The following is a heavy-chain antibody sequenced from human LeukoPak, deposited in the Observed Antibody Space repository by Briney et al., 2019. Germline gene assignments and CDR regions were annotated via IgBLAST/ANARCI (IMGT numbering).Heavy chain of an antibody. J-gene: IGHJ4*02. CDR1: GFTFSSRW. D-gene: IGHD6-13*01. Sequence: HSGGSLRLSCVVSGFTSGFTFSSRWMHWVRQAPGKGLVWVSLVKNDGSTNYADSVKGRFTVSRDNAENTLYLQMNNLRVEDTALYLCHPLGYTSNWGQGTLVTVSS. V-gene: IGHV3-74*01. CDR2: VKNDGST. CDR3: HPLGYTSN.